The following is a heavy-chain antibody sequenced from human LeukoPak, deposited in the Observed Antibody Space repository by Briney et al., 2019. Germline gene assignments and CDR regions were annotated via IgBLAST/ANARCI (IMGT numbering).Heavy chain of an antibody. CDR3: ARADYYGMDV. Sequence: SESLSLTCTVSGGSISSYYWSWIRQPPGKGLEWIGYIYYSGSTNYNPSLKSRVTISVDTSKNQFSLKLSSVTAADTVVYYCARADYYGMDVWGKGTTVTVSS. V-gene: IGHV4-59*01. J-gene: IGHJ6*04. CDR2: IYYSGST. CDR1: GGSISSYY.